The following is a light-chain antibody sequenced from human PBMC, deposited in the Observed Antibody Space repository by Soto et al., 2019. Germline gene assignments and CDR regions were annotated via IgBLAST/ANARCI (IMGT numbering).Light chain of an antibody. CDR3: QQYNSWT. CDR1: QSISSW. J-gene: IGKJ1*01. Sequence: DIQLTQSPSTLSASVGDRVTITCRASQSISSWLAWYQQDPGKAPQLLIYDASSLESGVPSRFSGSGSGTEFTLTISSLQPDDFATYYCQQYNSWTFGQGTKVDI. V-gene: IGKV1-5*01. CDR2: DAS.